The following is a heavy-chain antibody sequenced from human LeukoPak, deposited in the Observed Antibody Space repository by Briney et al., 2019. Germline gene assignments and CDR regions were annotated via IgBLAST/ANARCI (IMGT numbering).Heavy chain of an antibody. CDR3: ARSGNYVNRDY. CDR2: IYSDGST. V-gene: IGHV3-53*01. Sequence: GGSLRLSCAASGFTVSSNYMSWVRQAPGKGLEWVSVIYSDGSTYYEDSVKGRFTISRDNSKNTLSLQMNSLRAEDTAVYYCARSGNYVNRDYWGQGTLVTVSS. CDR1: GFTVSSNY. J-gene: IGHJ4*02. D-gene: IGHD1-26*01.